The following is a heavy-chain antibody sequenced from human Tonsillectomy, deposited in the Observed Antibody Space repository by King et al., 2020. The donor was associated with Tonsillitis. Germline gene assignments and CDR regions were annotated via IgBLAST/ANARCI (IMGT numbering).Heavy chain of an antibody. V-gene: IGHV3-7*01. CDR2: IKQDGSEK. J-gene: IGHJ3*02. CDR3: ARDRYRVEIFDWLDAFDI. D-gene: IGHD3/OR15-3a*01. Sequence: VQLVESGGGLVQPGGSLRLSCAASGFTFSTYWMSWVRQAPGKGREWVANIKQDGSEKYYVDSVKGRFTISRDNAKNSLYLQMNSLRAEDTAVYYCARDRYRVEIFDWLDAFDIWGQGTMVTVSS. CDR1: GFTFSTYW.